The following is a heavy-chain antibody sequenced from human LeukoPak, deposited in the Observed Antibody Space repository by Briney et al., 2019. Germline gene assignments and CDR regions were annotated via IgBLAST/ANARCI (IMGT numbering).Heavy chain of an antibody. J-gene: IGHJ4*02. Sequence: ASVKVSCKASGYTFTNYGISWVRQAPGQGLEWVGWISGYNGNTKYVQKLQGRVTMTRDTSTSTVYMELSSLRSEDTAVYYCARSGIVGAIKSEDYWGQGTLVIVSS. D-gene: IGHD1-26*01. V-gene: IGHV1-18*01. CDR1: GYTFTNYG. CDR3: ARSGIVGAIKSEDY. CDR2: ISGYNGNT.